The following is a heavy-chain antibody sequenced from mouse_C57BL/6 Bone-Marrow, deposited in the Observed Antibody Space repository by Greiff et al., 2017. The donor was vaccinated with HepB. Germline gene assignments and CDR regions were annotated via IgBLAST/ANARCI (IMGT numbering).Heavy chain of an antibody. D-gene: IGHD1-1*01. Sequence: DVQLQESGPGLVKPSQSLSLTCSVTGYSITSGYYWNWIRQFPGNKLEWMGYISYDGSNNYNPSLKNRISITRDPSKNQFFLKLNSVTTEDTATYYCARGITTVVADYFDYWGQGTTLTVSS. CDR1: GYSITSGYY. CDR2: ISYDGSN. CDR3: ARGITTVVADYFDY. V-gene: IGHV3-6*01. J-gene: IGHJ2*01.